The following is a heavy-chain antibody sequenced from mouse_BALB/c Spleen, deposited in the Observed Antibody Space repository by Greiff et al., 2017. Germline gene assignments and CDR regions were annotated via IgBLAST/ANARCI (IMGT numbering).Heavy chain of an antibody. CDR1: GDSITSGY. J-gene: IGHJ2*01. Sequence: VQLQQSGPSLVKPSQTLSLTCSVTGDSITSGYWNWIRKFPGNKLEYMGYISYSGSTYYNPSLKSRISITRDTSKNQYYLQLNSVTTEDTATYYCARFYYGSSYGYFDYWGQGTTLTVSS. CDR3: ARFYYGSSYGYFDY. CDR2: ISYSGST. V-gene: IGHV3-8*02. D-gene: IGHD1-1*01.